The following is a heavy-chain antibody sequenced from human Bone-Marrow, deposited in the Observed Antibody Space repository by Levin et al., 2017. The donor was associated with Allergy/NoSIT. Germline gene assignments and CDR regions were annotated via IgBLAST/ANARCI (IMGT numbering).Heavy chain of an antibody. CDR1: GGTLNSLT. V-gene: IGHV1-69*02. CDR2: IIPMFGIA. J-gene: IGHJ4*02. D-gene: IGHD1-1*01. Sequence: PEASVKVSCKASGGTLNSLTLSWVRQAPGQGLEWMGRIIPMFGIAKYAQKFQDRVTITADRSTRTAYMEVNSLTFDDTAVYFCARGTQPTYYFDYWGQGTPVTVSS. CDR3: ARGTQPTYYFDY.